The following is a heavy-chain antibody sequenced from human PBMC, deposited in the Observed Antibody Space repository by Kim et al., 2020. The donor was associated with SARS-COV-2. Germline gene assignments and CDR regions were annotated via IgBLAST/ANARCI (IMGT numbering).Heavy chain of an antibody. V-gene: IGHV5-51*01. CDR2: IYPGDSDT. CDR1: GYSFTSYW. D-gene: IGHD2-2*01. J-gene: IGHJ5*02. CDR3: ARQYCSSTSCYLWFDP. Sequence: GESLKISCKGSGYSFTSYWIGWVRQMPGKGLEWMGIIYPGDSDTRYSPSFQGQVTISADKSISTAYLQWSSLKASDTAMYYCARQYCSSTSCYLWFDPWGQGTLVTVSS.